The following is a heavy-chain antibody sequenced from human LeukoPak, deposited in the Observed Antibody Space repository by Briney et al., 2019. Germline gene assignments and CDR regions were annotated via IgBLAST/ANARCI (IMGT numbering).Heavy chain of an antibody. D-gene: IGHD6-19*01. J-gene: IGHJ3*01. Sequence: SETLSLTCALSGLSVSGYYWRWLRQPPGKGLEWIGYIYYSGSTTYNPSLKGRVTIPEDTSKNQFSLKLSSVTAADTAVYYCARDLRVGHNSGWYAFDLWGQGTMVTVSS. CDR2: IYYSGST. CDR1: GLSVSGYY. V-gene: IGHV4-59*02. CDR3: ARDLRVGHNSGWYAFDL.